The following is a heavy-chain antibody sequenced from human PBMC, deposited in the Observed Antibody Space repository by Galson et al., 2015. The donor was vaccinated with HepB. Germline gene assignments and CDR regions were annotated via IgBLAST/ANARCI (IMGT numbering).Heavy chain of an antibody. V-gene: IGHV1-18*01. CDR2: ISTFNGNT. J-gene: IGHJ6*02. Sequence: SCKASGYTFINYGITWVRQAPGQGLEWLGWISTFNGNTNYAQTLQGRVTMTTDTSTSTAYMDLRSLRSDDTAVYYCARGYSSGLTTSSYYGMDVWGQGTTVTVSS. CDR1: GYTFINYG. CDR3: ARGYSSGLTTSSYYGMDV. D-gene: IGHD6-19*01.